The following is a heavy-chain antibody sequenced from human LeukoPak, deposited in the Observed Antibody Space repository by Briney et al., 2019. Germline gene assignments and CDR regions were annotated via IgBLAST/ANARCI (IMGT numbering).Heavy chain of an antibody. V-gene: IGHV5-51*01. CDR2: IYPVDSDT. J-gene: IGHJ4*02. CDR1: GYTFSSYW. D-gene: IGHD3-22*01. CDR3: ARLPKFDSSGPYSRTFDY. Sequence: GESLKISCKGSGYTFSSYWIGWVRQMPGKGLEWMGIIYPVDSDTRYSPSFQGQVTISADKSISTAYLQWSSLEASDTPMYFCARLPKFDSSGPYSRTFDYWGQGTLVTVSS.